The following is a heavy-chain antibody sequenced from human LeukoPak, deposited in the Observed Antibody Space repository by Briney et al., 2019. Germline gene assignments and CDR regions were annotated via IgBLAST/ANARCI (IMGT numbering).Heavy chain of an antibody. CDR3: ARVYSSGWSPNWFDP. V-gene: IGHV1-69*01. D-gene: IGHD6-19*01. Sequence: SVKVSCKASGGTFSSYAISWVRQAPGQGLEWMGGIIPIFGTANYAQKFQGRVTITADESTSAAYMELSSLRSEDTAVYYCARVYSSGWSPNWFDPWGQGTLVTVSS. CDR1: GGTFSSYA. CDR2: IIPIFGTA. J-gene: IGHJ5*02.